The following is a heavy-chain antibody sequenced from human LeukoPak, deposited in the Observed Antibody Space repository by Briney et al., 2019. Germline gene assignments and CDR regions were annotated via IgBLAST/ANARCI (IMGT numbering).Heavy chain of an antibody. CDR2: ISSSGTTI. J-gene: IGHJ4*02. Sequence: GGSLRLSCAASGFTFSDHYMSWTRQTPGKGLEWVSYISSSGTTIFYADSVKGRFTISRDNARNSLYLQVNSLRAEDTATYYCARFVVASLTFDYWGQGTLVTVSS. V-gene: IGHV3-11*01. CDR1: GFTFSDHY. D-gene: IGHD2-15*01. CDR3: ARFVVASLTFDY.